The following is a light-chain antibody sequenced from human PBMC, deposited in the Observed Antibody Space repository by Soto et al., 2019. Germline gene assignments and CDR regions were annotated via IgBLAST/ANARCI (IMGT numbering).Light chain of an antibody. CDR3: QQYKT. Sequence: IEVTQSPSSLAASLGDRVTITCRASQTIGTYVNWYRQKSGAAPELLIYDASTLQSGVPSRFSGSGSGTEFTLTISSLQPDDFATYYCQQYKTFGQGTKVDIK. CDR1: QTIGTY. V-gene: IGKV1-39*01. J-gene: IGKJ1*01. CDR2: DAS.